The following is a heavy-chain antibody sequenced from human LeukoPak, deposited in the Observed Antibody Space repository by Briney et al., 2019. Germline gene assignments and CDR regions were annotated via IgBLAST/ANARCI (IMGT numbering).Heavy chain of an antibody. CDR1: GFTFSSYE. V-gene: IGHV3-7*01. Sequence: QPGGSLRLSCAASGFTFSSYEMNWVRQAPGKGLEWVANIKQDGSEKYYVDSVKGRFTISRDNAKNSLYLQMNSLRAEDTAVYYCARVALGGTALDYWGQGTLVTVSS. CDR3: ARVALGGTALDY. J-gene: IGHJ4*02. D-gene: IGHD3-16*01. CDR2: IKQDGSEK.